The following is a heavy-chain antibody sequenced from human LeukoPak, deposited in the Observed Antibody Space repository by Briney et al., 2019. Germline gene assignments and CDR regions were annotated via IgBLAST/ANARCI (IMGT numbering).Heavy chain of an antibody. CDR1: GFTFSSYS. D-gene: IGHD3-10*01. CDR2: ISSSSSYI. V-gene: IGHV3-21*01. J-gene: IGHJ4*02. Sequence: PGGSLRLSCAASGFTFSSYSMNWVRQAPGKGLEWVSSISSSSSYIYYADSVKGRFTISRDNAKNSLYLQMNSLRAEDTAVYYCARGLWFGEWGAYYFDYWGQGTLVTVSS. CDR3: ARGLWFGEWGAYYFDY.